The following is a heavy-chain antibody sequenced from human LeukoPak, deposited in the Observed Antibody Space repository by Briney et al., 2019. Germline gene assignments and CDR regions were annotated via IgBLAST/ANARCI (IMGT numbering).Heavy chain of an antibody. Sequence: VASVKVSCKASGYTFTGYYMHWVRQAPGQGLEWMGWINPNSGGTNYAQKFQGRVTMTRDTSISTAYMELSRLRSDDTAVYYCARDTDAIAAAGAAPDYWGQGTLVTVSS. CDR3: ARDTDAIAAAGAAPDY. J-gene: IGHJ4*02. V-gene: IGHV1-2*02. CDR2: INPNSGGT. D-gene: IGHD6-13*01. CDR1: GYTFTGYY.